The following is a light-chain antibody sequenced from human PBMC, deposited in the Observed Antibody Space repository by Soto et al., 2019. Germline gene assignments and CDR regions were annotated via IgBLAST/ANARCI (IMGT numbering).Light chain of an antibody. Sequence: QSALTQPASVSGSPGQSITISCTGTISDFVVYNYVSWYQQRPGKAPKLMIYGVSNRPSGVSNRFSGSKSGNTASLTISGLQADDGADYYCSSHTISSALQVFGTGTKVTVL. CDR3: SSHTISSALQV. CDR1: ISDFVVYNY. CDR2: GVS. J-gene: IGLJ1*01. V-gene: IGLV2-14*01.